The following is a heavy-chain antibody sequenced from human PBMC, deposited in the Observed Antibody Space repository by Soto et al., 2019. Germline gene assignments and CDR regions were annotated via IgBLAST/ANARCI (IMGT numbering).Heavy chain of an antibody. Sequence: QVQLQESGPGLVKPSQTLSLTCSVSGGSISSGGYYWSWIRQPPGKGLEWIGYIYYSANTHYNPSLKGRVSISADASKNHFSLNLSSVTAADTAVYYCARSGGNSYCSGMDVWGQGTTVTVSS. CDR1: GGSISSGGYY. D-gene: IGHD3-10*01. CDR3: ARSGGNSYCSGMDV. V-gene: IGHV4-31*02. J-gene: IGHJ6*02. CDR2: IYYSANT.